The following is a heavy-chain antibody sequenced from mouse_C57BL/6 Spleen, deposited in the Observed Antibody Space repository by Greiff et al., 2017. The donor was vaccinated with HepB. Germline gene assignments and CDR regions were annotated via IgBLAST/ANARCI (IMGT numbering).Heavy chain of an antibody. CDR3: ARSGTTVVAHWYFDV. D-gene: IGHD1-1*01. Sequence: QVQLKQSGAELVKPGASVKISCKASGYAFSSYWMNWVKQRPGKGLEWIGQIYPGDGDTNYNGKFKGKATLTADKSSSTAYMQLSSLTSEDSAVYFCARSGTTVVAHWYFDVWGTGTTVTVSS. CDR1: GYAFSSYW. V-gene: IGHV1-80*01. J-gene: IGHJ1*03. CDR2: IYPGDGDT.